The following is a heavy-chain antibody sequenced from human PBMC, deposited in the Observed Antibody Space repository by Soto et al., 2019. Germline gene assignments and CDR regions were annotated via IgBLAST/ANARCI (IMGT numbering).Heavy chain of an antibody. Sequence: SETLSLTCAVSGGSISSGGYSWSWIRQPPGKGLEWIGYIYHSGSTYYNPSLKSRVTISVDKSKNQFSLKLSSVTAADTAVYYCARHTDCGSGSSCLGSDNMDTDAFDIWGQGTMVPVSS. CDR2: IYHSGST. CDR3: ARHTDCGSGSSCLGSDNMDTDAFDI. D-gene: IGHD3-10*01. V-gene: IGHV4-30-2*01. CDR1: GGSISSGGYS. J-gene: IGHJ3*02.